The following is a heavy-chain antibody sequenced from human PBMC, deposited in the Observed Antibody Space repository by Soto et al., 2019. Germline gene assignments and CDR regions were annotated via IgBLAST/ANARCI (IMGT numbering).Heavy chain of an antibody. J-gene: IGHJ2*01. Sequence: GGSLRLSCAASGFSFGDYSMNWVRQAPGKGLEWVAVISHDGSDIYYVDSVKGRFTISRENSKNTLFLQMNGLGPEDTAVYYCAIFGLRHSHRKCSLYPTRRSPDL. CDR3: AIFGLRHSHRKCSLYPTRRSPDL. CDR1: GFSFGDYS. CDR2: ISHDGSDI. D-gene: IGHD3-10*02. V-gene: IGHV3-30-3*01.